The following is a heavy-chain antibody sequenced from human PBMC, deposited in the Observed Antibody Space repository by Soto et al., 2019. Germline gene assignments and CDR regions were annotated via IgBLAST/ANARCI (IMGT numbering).Heavy chain of an antibody. CDR2: ISSSSNTV. CDR3: ARASRTAVTDY. D-gene: IGHD4-17*01. CDR1: GFNFSDYS. Sequence: EVQLVESGGGLVQPGGSLRLSCAASGFNFSDYSMNWVRQAPGKGLEWVSYISSSSNTVYYADSVKGRFSISRDNAKNSLFLQMNSLRAEDTALYYCARASRTAVTDYWGQGTLVTVSS. J-gene: IGHJ4*02. V-gene: IGHV3-48*01.